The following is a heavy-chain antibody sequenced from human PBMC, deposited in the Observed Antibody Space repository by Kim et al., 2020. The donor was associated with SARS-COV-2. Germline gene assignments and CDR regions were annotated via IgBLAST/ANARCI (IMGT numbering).Heavy chain of an antibody. Sequence: NHSGRPNYNPPLKIRVTISMDTPKNQFSLKLTSVTAADTAVYYCATTRGSWGQGTLVTVSS. CDR2: NHSGRP. V-gene: IGHV4-34*01. J-gene: IGHJ4*02. CDR3: ATTRGS. D-gene: IGHD5-12*01.